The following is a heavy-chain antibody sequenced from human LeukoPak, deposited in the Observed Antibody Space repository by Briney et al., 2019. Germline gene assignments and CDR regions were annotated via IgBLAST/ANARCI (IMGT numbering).Heavy chain of an antibody. D-gene: IGHD3-22*01. V-gene: IGHV3-15*07. CDR2: IRSKAAGGTT. CDR3: ALGSANYDSSDFDC. Sequence: GGSLRLSCVASGFTFTNTWINWVRQAPGGGLEWVGRIRSKAAGGTTEYAAPVKGRFTISRDDSKNTLYPQMNSLITDDTAVYYCALGSANYDSSDFDCWGQGTLVTVSS. CDR1: GFTFTNTW. J-gene: IGHJ4*02.